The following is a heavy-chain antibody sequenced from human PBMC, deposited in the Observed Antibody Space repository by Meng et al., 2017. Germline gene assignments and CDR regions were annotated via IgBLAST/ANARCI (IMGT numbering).Heavy chain of an antibody. CDR2: INPSGGST. CDR1: GYTFTSYY. J-gene: IGHJ4*02. CDR3: ARGGIAVAIDY. D-gene: IGHD6-19*01. Sequence: QGQLVQSGAEVKKPGASVKVSCKASGYTFTSYYMHWVRQAPGQGLEWMGIINPSGGSTSYAQKFQGRVTTTTDTSTSTAYMELRSLRSDDTAVYYCARGGIAVAIDYWGQGTLVTVSS. V-gene: IGHV1-46*01.